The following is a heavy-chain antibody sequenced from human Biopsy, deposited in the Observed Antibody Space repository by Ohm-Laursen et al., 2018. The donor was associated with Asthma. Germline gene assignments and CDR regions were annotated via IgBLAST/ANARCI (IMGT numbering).Heavy chain of an antibody. D-gene: IGHD1-1*01. CDR3: VRDGTDDAFDI. CDR1: GFSFSNFA. Sequence: SLRLSCAASGFSFSNFAIHWVRQAPGKGLEWVGVISKDASTQDYADSVKGRFTMARGNSKNTLDLQMNSLREEDTAVYYCVRDGTDDAFDIWGQGTTVIVSS. V-gene: IGHV3-30*01. CDR2: ISKDASTQ. J-gene: IGHJ3*02.